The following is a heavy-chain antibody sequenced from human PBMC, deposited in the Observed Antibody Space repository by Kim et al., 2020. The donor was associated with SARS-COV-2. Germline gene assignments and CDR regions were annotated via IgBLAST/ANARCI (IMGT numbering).Heavy chain of an antibody. Sequence: SETLSLTCTVSAGSISSYYWSWIRQPPGKGLEWIGYIYYTGNISYNPSLRSRVTISLDTSKNQFSLKLNSVTAADTAVYYCANWIAPSGRPRAFDIWGQGTMVTVSS. V-gene: IGHV4-59*01. CDR2: IYYTGNI. CDR3: ANWIAPSGRPRAFDI. J-gene: IGHJ3*02. D-gene: IGHD6-25*01. CDR1: AGSISSYY.